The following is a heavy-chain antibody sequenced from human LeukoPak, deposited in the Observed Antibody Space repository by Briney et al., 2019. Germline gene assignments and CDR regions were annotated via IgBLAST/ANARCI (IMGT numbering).Heavy chain of an antibody. J-gene: IGHJ4*02. CDR2: IDWDNDK. V-gene: IGHV2-70*04. D-gene: IGHD2-8*02. CDR3: ARSATGGYIFDD. Sequence: SGPALVKPTQTLTLTCTFSGFSLSTSGMRVSWIRQPPGKALEWLARIDWDNDKFYNTSLKTRLTISKDTSTNQVVLTMTNMDPVDTATYFCARSATGGYIFDDWGQGTLVTGSS. CDR1: GFSLSTSGMR.